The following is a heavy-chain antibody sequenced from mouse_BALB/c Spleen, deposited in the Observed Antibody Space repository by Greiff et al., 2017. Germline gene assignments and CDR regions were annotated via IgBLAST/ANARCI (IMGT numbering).Heavy chain of an antibody. CDR1: GYSITSDYA. V-gene: IGHV3-2*02. Sequence: EVKLVESGPGLVKPSQSLSLTCTVTGYSITSDYAWNWIRQFPGNKLEWMGYISYSGSTSYNPSLKSRISITRDTSKNQFFLQLNSVTTEDTATYYCARKGDGYYIYAMDYWGQGTSVTVSS. CDR2: ISYSGST. J-gene: IGHJ4*01. CDR3: ARKGDGYYIYAMDY. D-gene: IGHD2-3*01.